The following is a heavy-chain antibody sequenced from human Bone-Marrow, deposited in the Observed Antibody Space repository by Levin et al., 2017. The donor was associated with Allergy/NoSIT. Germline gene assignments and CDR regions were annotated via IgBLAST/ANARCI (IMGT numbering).Heavy chain of an antibody. CDR1: GFTFSSYA. CDR3: ARGGAVYDYAVAVVLTRFDY. CDR2: ISYDGSNK. V-gene: IGHV3-30*04. J-gene: IGHJ4*02. D-gene: IGHD3-16*01. Sequence: QPGGSLRLSCAASGFTFSSYAMHWVRQAPGKGLEWVAVISYDGSNKYYADSVKGRFTISRDNSKNTLYLQMNSLRAEDTAVYYCARGGAVYDYAVAVVLTRFDYWGQGTLVTVSS.